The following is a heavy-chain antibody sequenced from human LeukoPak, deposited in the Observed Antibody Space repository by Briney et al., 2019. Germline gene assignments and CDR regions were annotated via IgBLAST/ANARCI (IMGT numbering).Heavy chain of an antibody. CDR3: ARGWHATFDY. CDR1: GFTFSGYW. Sequence: PGRSLRLSCAASGFTFSGYWMSWVRQAPGKGLELVANITHDGGAKYYVESVKGRFTISRDNTKTSLFLQMNCLRAEDTAVYYCARGWHATFDYWGQGTLVTVSS. D-gene: IGHD2-15*01. CDR2: ITHDGGAK. V-gene: IGHV3-7*01. J-gene: IGHJ4*02.